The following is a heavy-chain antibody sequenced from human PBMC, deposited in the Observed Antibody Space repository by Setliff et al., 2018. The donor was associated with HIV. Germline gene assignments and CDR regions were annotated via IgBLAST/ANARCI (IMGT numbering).Heavy chain of an antibody. J-gene: IGHJ4*01. Sequence: SETLSLTCTVSGGSIGSHYWSWIRQPPGKGLEWIGHIYTDGSTNYNPSFRSRVTISVDSSKNQFSLKLSSVTAADTAVYYCARGARWLQFPYFDYWGQGTLVTVSS. D-gene: IGHD5-12*01. CDR2: IYTDGST. CDR3: ARGARWLQFPYFDY. V-gene: IGHV4-4*08. CDR1: GGSIGSHY.